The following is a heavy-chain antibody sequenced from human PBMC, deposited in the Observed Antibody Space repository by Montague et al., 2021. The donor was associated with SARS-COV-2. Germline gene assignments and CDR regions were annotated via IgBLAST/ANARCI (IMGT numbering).Heavy chain of an antibody. CDR2: INSDGSST. V-gene: IGHV3-74*03. CDR3: ARDQLYGDLGY. CDR1: GFTFSSYW. Sequence: SMSISCAASGFTFSSYWMHWVRQAPGKGLVWVSRINSDGSSTKYADSVKGRFTISRDNAKNTLYLQMNSLRAEDTAVYYCARDQLYGDLGYWGQGTLVTVSS. D-gene: IGHD4-17*01. J-gene: IGHJ4*02.